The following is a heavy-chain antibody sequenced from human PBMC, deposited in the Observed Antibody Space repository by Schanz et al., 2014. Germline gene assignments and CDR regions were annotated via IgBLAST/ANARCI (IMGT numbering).Heavy chain of an antibody. J-gene: IGHJ4*02. CDR3: AKSMYSTSWAFDF. Sequence: LVESGGGVVQPGRSLRLSCAASGFTFSTYAMHWVRQAPGKGLEWVAYISNDGSSKYYADSVKGRFTISRDNSKNTLYVQMNSLRAEDTAVYYCAKSMYSTSWAFDFWGQGAQVTVSS. V-gene: IGHV3-30*07. CDR2: ISNDGSSK. D-gene: IGHD2-2*01. CDR1: GFTFSTYA.